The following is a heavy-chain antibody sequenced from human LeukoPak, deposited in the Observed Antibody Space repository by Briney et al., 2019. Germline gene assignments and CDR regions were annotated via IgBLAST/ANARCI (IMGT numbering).Heavy chain of an antibody. CDR1: GFTFSSYA. V-gene: IGHV3-23*01. D-gene: IGHD3-10*01. Sequence: PGGSLRLSCAASGFTFSSYAMSWVRQAPGKGLEWVSAISGSGGSTYYADSVKGRFTISRDNAKNSLYLQMNSLRAEDTAVYYCASSDYFGSGRGGFSPSDYWGQGTLVTVSS. CDR2: ISGSGGST. CDR3: ASSDYFGSGRGGFSPSDY. J-gene: IGHJ4*02.